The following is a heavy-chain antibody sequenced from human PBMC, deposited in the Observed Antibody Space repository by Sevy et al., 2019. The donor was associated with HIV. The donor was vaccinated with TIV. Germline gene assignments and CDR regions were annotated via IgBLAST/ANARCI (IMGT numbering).Heavy chain of an antibody. Sequence: ASVKVSCKASGDTFNTYAIVWVREAPGQGLEWMGGIVPKFGTANYAQKFQGKVTMTADESTSTAYMELSSLRSEDTAAYYCARRGITIFGVLTFDIWGQGTTVTVSS. J-gene: IGHJ3*02. CDR1: GDTFNTYA. D-gene: IGHD3-3*01. CDR3: ARRGITIFGVLTFDI. V-gene: IGHV1-69*13. CDR2: IVPKFGTA.